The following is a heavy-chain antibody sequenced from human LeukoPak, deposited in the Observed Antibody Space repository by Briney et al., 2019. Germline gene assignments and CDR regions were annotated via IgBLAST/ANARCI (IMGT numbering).Heavy chain of an antibody. CDR1: GYTFTSYA. Sequence: ASVKVSCKASGYTFTSYAMHWVRQAPGQRLEWMGWISAGNGNTKYSQKFQGRVTITRDTSASTAYMELSSLRSEDTAVYYCARFSSGIRGAFDIWGQGTMVTVSS. V-gene: IGHV1-3*01. J-gene: IGHJ3*02. CDR2: ISAGNGNT. CDR3: ARFSSGIRGAFDI. D-gene: IGHD3-22*01.